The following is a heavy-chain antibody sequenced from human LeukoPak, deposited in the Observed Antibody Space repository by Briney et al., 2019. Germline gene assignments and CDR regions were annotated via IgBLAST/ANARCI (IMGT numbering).Heavy chain of an antibody. J-gene: IGHJ4*02. CDR2: ISSSSSYI. CDR1: GFTFSSYS. D-gene: IGHD3-16*01. CDR3: AKDHVYDYVWGSLLDY. V-gene: IGHV3-21*04. Sequence: PGGSLRLSCAASGFTFSSYSMNWVRQAPGKGLEWVSSISSSSSYIDYAHSVRGRFTISRDNAKNSLYLQMNSLRAEDTAVYYCAKDHVYDYVWGSLLDYWGQGTLVTVSS.